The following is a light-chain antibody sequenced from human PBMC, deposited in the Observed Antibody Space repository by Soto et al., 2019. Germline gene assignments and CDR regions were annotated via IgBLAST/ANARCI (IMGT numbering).Light chain of an antibody. V-gene: IGLV1-40*01. CDR2: GNN. J-gene: IGLJ1*01. CDR3: QSYDSSLSDLYV. Sequence: QSVLTQPPSVSGAPGQRGTISCTGSSSNIGAGYEVHWYQQLPGTAPKLLIYGNNNRPSGVPDRFSGSKSATSASLAITGLQAEDEADYYCQSYDSSLSDLYVFGTGTKVTVL. CDR1: SSNIGAGYE.